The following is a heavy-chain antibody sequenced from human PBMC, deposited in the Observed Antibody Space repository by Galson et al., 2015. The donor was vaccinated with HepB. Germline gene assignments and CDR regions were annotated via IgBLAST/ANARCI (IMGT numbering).Heavy chain of an antibody. Sequence: SLRLSCAASGFTFSTYAMSWVRQAPGKGLEWVSGISGSGGSTFYADSVKGRFTISRDNSKNTLYLQMDSLRAEDTAVYYCAKVERGYSHRRSFRGHFDYWGQGTLVTVPS. CDR3: AKVERGYSHRRSFRGHFDY. V-gene: IGHV3-23*01. CDR1: GFTFSTYA. D-gene: IGHD5-18*01. CDR2: ISGSGGST. J-gene: IGHJ4*02.